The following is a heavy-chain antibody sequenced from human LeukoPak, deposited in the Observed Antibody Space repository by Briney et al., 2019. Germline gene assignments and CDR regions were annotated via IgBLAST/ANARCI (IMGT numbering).Heavy chain of an antibody. J-gene: IGHJ4*02. CDR3: ARKGLLDD. CDR2: MNPNSGNS. D-gene: IGHD2-21*01. V-gene: IGHV1-8*01. Sequence: GASVKVSCKASGYTFTSHDINWVRQAPGQGFEWMGWMNPNSGNSGNAQKFQGRVTMTRNTSVSTAYMELSSLRSEDTAVYYCARKGLLDDWGQGTLVTVSS. CDR1: GYTFTSHD.